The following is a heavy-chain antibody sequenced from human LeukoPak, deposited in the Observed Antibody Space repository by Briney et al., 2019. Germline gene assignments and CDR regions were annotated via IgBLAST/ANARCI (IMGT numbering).Heavy chain of an antibody. CDR2: IYSGGST. CDR3: ARDRSLLGSGYSSGWANYYYYYYMDV. D-gene: IGHD6-19*01. J-gene: IGHJ6*03. V-gene: IGHV3-53*01. Sequence: PGGSLRLSCAASGFTFSSYWMSWVRQAPGKGLEWVSVIYSGGSTYYADSVKGRFTISRDNSKNTLYLQMNSLRAEDTAVYYCARDRSLLGSGYSSGWANYYYYYYMDVWGKGTTVTISS. CDR1: GFTFSSYW.